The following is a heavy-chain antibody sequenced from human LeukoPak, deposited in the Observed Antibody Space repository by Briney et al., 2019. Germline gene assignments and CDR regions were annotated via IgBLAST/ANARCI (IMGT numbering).Heavy chain of an antibody. CDR3: ARDSGSYLQPSDY. Sequence: GGSLRLSCAASGFTFSSYAMSWVRQAPGRGLEWVSSITSSDDRTYYADSVQGRFTISRDNSKNTLYLQMSSPRAEDAAVYHCARDSGSYLQPSDYWGQGTLVTVSS. J-gene: IGHJ4*02. CDR2: ITSSDDRT. D-gene: IGHD1-26*01. CDR1: GFTFSSYA. V-gene: IGHV3-23*01.